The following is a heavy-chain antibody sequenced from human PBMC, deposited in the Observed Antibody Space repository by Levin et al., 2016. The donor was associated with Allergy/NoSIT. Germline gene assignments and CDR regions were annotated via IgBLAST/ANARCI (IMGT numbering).Heavy chain of an antibody. Sequence: VRQAPGKGLEWVSYISSSSSTIYYADSVKGRFTISRDNAKNSLYLQMNSLRAEDTAVYYCARDAIYDIVVVPAATYYYGMDVWGQGTTVTVSS. CDR3: ARDAIYDIVVVPAATYYYGMDV. J-gene: IGHJ6*02. V-gene: IGHV3-48*01. D-gene: IGHD2-2*01. CDR2: ISSSSSTI.